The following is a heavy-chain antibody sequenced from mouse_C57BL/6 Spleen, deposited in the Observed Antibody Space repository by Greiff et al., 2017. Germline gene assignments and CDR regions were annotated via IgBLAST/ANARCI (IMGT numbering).Heavy chain of an antibody. V-gene: IGHV3-6*01. Sequence: ESGPGLVKPSQSLSLTCSVTGYSITSGYYWNWIRQFPGNKLEWMGYISYDGSNNYNPSLKNRISITRDTSKNQFFLKLNSVTTEDTATYYCARGLLTTVVADFDVWGTGTTVTVSS. D-gene: IGHD1-1*01. J-gene: IGHJ1*03. CDR1: GYSITSGYY. CDR3: ARGLLTTVVADFDV. CDR2: ISYDGSN.